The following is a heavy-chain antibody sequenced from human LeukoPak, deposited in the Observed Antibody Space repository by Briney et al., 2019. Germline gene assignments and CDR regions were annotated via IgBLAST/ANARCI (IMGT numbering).Heavy chain of an antibody. CDR3: ARAGYDSSGIDY. CDR2: IYYSGST. Sequence: SETLSLTCTVSGSSISSGGYYWSWIRQHPGKGLEWIRYIYYSGSTYYNPSLKSRVTISVDTSKNQFSLKLSSVTAADTAVYYCARAGYDSSGIDYWGQGTLVTVSS. J-gene: IGHJ4*02. D-gene: IGHD3-22*01. V-gene: IGHV4-31*03. CDR1: GSSISSGGYY.